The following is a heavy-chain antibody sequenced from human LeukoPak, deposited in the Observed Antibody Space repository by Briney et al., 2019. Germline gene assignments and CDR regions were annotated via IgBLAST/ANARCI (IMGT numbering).Heavy chain of an antibody. CDR3: ARGENSSPPRFDP. J-gene: IGHJ5*02. V-gene: IGHV3-30*04. Sequence: GGSLRLSCAASGFTFSSYAMHWVRQAPGKGLEWVAVISYDGSNKYYADSVKGRFTISRDNSKNTLYLQMNSLRAEDTAVYYCARGENSSPPRFDPWGQGTLVTVSS. CDR1: GFTFSSYA. D-gene: IGHD6-6*01. CDR2: ISYDGSNK.